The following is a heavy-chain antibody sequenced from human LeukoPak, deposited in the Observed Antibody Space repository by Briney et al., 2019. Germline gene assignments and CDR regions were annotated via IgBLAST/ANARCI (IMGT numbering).Heavy chain of an antibody. J-gene: IGHJ4*02. CDR1: GGSISSYY. CDR2: IYYSGST. Sequence: SETLSLTCTVSGGSISSYYWSWIRQPPGKGLEWIGYIYYSGSTNYNPSLKSRVTISVDTSKNQFSLKLSSVTAADTAVYYCAREGQWLVRYFDYWGQGTLVTVSS. CDR3: AREGQWLVRYFDY. V-gene: IGHV4-59*01. D-gene: IGHD6-19*01.